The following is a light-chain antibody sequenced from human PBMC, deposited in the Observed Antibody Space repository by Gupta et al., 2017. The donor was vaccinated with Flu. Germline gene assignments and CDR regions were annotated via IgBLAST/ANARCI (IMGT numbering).Light chain of an antibody. J-gene: IGKJ2*01. CDR2: AAS. V-gene: IGKV1-39*01. Sequence: SSLSASVGDRVTISCRATRSIRTYLNWYKQRPGKAPKVLIYAASSWQRGVPSRFSGSGYGTDFTLTISRRQPEDFATYYCQQSYSDPKSTFGQGTKLEIK. CDR3: QQSYSDPKST. CDR1: RSIRTY.